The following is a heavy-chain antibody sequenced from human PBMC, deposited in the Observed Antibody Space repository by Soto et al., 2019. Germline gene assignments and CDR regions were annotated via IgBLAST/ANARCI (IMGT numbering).Heavy chain of an antibody. CDR3: ARDNDRPQLGGNYYYILDV. CDR1: GGTFRNSA. J-gene: IGHJ6*02. D-gene: IGHD1-1*01. V-gene: IGHV1-69*12. CDR2: IMPISRTP. Sequence: QVQLEQSGAEVKKPGSSVKLSCKASGGTFRNSAISWVRQAPGQGLEWMGGIMPISRTPDYAQKFQGRVTITADESTNTAYMELTGLRSDDTAVYYCARDNDRPQLGGNYYYILDVWGHGTTVTVSS.